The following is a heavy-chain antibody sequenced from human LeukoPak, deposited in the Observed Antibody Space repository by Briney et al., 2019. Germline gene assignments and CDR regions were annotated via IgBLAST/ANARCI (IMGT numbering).Heavy chain of an antibody. J-gene: IGHJ4*02. CDR1: GFTFSSYG. CDR2: IRYDGSTK. CDR3: AKDIDIVATTPYYFDY. V-gene: IGHV3-30*02. D-gene: IGHD5-12*01. Sequence: GESLRLSCAASGFTFSSYGMHWVRQAPGKGLEWVAFIRYDGSTKYYEDSVKGRFTISRDNSKDTVYLQMNSLRDEDTALYYCAKDIDIVATTPYYFDYWGRGTLVTVSS.